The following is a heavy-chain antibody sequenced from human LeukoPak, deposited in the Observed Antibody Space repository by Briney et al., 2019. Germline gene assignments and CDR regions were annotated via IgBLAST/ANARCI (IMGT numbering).Heavy chain of an antibody. J-gene: IGHJ4*02. D-gene: IGHD6-13*01. CDR1: GYIFTSNV. V-gene: IGHV1-18*01. Sequence: ASVKVSCKASGYIFTSNVINWVRQAPGQGLEWMGWISAYNGNTNYAQNLQSRVTMTTDTSTSTAYMELRSLRSDDTAVYYCARETGIAAAGVVDYWGQGTLVTVSS. CDR3: ARETGIAAAGVVDY. CDR2: ISAYNGNT.